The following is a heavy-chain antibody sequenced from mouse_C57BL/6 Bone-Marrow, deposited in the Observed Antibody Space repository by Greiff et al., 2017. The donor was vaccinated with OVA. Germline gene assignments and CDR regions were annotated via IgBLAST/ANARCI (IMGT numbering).Heavy chain of an antibody. V-gene: IGHV1-81*01. D-gene: IGHD2-3*01. J-gene: IGHJ3*01. CDR2: IYPRSGNP. Sequence: VQLQQSGAELARPGASVKLSCKASGYTFTSYGISWVKQRTGQGLEWIGEIYPRSGNPYYNEKFKGKATLTADKSSSTAYMELRSLTSEDSAVYFCARRGALYDGYYGGFAYWGQGTLVTVSA. CDR1: GYTFTSYG. CDR3: ARRGALYDGYYGGFAY.